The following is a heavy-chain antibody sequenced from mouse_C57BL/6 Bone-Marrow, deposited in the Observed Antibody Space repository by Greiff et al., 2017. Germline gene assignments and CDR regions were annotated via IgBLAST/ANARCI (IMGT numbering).Heavy chain of an antibody. CDR3: ARGWLLHYFDY. D-gene: IGHD2-3*01. J-gene: IGHJ2*01. V-gene: IGHV1-64*01. CDR2: IHPNSGST. CDR1: GYTFTSYW. Sequence: QQPGAELVQPGASVKLSCKASGYTFTSYWMHWVKQRPGQGLEWIGMIHPNSGSTNYNEKFKSKATLTVDKSSSTAYLQLSSLTSEDSAVYYCARGWLLHYFDYWGQGTTLTVSS.